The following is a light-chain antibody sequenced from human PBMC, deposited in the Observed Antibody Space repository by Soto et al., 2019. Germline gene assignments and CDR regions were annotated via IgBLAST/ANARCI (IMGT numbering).Light chain of an antibody. J-gene: IGKJ2*01. Sequence: DIMLTQSPGTLSLSPGERATLSCRASQGVWNNYLAWYQQKPGQAPRLLIYRASSRATGIPDRFSGSGSGTDFTLTISRLEPEDFAVYYCQQYGSSVYTFGQGTKLDIK. CDR2: RAS. V-gene: IGKV3-20*01. CDR1: QGVWNNY. CDR3: QQYGSSVYT.